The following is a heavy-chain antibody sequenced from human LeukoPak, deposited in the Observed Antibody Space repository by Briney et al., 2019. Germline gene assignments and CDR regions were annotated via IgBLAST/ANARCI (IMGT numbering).Heavy chain of an antibody. CDR3: ARYSSGIPF. D-gene: IGHD3-10*01. V-gene: IGHV4-59*08. J-gene: IGHJ4*02. Sequence: PSETLSLTCTVSSGSMTGNHWNWIRQPPGKGLEWIGYVSYSGSTEYDPSLKSRVSIAVDTSKNQFSLKLCSVTAADTAVYYCARYSSGIPFWGQGTLVTVSS. CDR1: SGSMTGNH. CDR2: VSYSGST.